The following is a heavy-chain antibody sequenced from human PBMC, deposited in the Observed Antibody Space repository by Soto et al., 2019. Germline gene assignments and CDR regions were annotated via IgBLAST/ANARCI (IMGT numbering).Heavy chain of an antibody. CDR3: ARGNGSGSSYYYYYYMDV. CDR2: IYYSGST. Sequence: SETLSLTCAVYGGNFSGYYWTWIRQPPGKGLEWIGYIYYSGSTNYNPSLKSRVTISVATSKTQFSLKLSSVTAADTAVYYCARGNGSGSSYYYYYYMDVWGKGTTVTVSS. CDR1: GGNFSGYY. V-gene: IGHV4-59*08. D-gene: IGHD3-10*01. J-gene: IGHJ6*03.